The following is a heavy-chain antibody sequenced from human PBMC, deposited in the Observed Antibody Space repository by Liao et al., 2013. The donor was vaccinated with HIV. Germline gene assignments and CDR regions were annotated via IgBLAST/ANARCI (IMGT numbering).Heavy chain of an antibody. V-gene: IGHV4-59*10. D-gene: IGHD3-22*01. J-gene: IGHJ4*02. CDR2: IYTSGST. CDR1: GGSFRDYH. CDR3: ARAIGSGYYTYYFDY. Sequence: QVQLLQQRDTGLVKPSETLSLTCAIYGGSFRDYHWAWIRQPPGKGLEWIGRIYTSGSTNYNPSLKSRVTMSVDTSKNQFSLKLSSVTAADTAVYYCARAIGSGYYTYYFDYWGQGTLVTVSS.